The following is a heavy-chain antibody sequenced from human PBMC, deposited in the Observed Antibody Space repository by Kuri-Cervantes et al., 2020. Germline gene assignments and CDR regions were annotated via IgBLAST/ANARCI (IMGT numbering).Heavy chain of an antibody. D-gene: IGHD3-16*01. CDR1: GGSISSSSYY. J-gene: IGHJ4*02. CDR3: ARGLTVIHGGGDY. CDR2: IYYSGST. Sequence: SETLSLTCTVSGGSISSSSYYWGWIRQPPGKGLEWIGSIYYSGSTYYNPSLKSRVTISVDTSKNQFSLKLSSVTAADTAVYYCARGLTVIHGGGDYWGQGTLVTVSS. V-gene: IGHV4-39*07.